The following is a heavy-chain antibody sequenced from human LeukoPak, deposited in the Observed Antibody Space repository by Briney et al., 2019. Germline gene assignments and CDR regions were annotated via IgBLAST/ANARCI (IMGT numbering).Heavy chain of an antibody. J-gene: IGHJ3*02. CDR3: ARRSWSYYGVFDI. CDR2: TSHSGST. V-gene: IGHV4-34*01. Sequence: SETLSLTCAVYGGSFSGYYWSWIRQPPGKGLEWIGETSHSGSTSYNPSLESRVTISVDTSKKQFSPKLSSVTAADTAVYYCARRSWSYYGVFDIWGQGTVITVSS. CDR1: GGSFSGYY. D-gene: IGHD1-26*01.